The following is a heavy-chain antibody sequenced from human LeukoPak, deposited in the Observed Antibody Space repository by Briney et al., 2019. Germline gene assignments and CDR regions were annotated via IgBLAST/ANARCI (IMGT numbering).Heavy chain of an antibody. CDR1: GGSFSGYY. J-gene: IGHJ4*02. D-gene: IGHD3-22*01. V-gene: IGHV4-34*11. CDR2: NFHSVTT. CDR3: ATYSDITGSFDY. Sequence: SETLSLTCAVYGGSFSGYYWSWIRQPPGEGLEWIGYNFHSVTTNYNPSLQSRVFISVDTSKNQFSLDLTSVTAADTAVYYCATYSDITGSFDYWGQGTLVTVSS.